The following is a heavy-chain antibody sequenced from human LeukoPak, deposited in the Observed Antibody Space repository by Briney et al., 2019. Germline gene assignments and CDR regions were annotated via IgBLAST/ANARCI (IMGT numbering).Heavy chain of an antibody. J-gene: IGHJ4*02. D-gene: IGHD2-15*01. CDR2: ISNNGGYT. V-gene: IGHV3-23*01. Sequence: GGSLRLSCAASGFAFSSYAMSWVRQAPGKGLEWVSAISNNGGYTYYADSVQGRFTISRDNSKSTLCLQMNSLRAEDTAVYYCAKQLGYCSDGSCYFPYWGQGTLVTVSS. CDR1: GFAFSSYA. CDR3: AKQLGYCSDGSCYFPY.